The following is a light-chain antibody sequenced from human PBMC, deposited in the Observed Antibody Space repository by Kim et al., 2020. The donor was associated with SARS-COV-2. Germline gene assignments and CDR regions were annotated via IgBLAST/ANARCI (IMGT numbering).Light chain of an antibody. CDR3: QHYNSYPYT. CDR2: KAS. Sequence: SASVGDSVTITCRASQYISDWLAGYQQKPGKAPNLLIYKASTLESGVPSRFSGIGSGTEFSLTISSLQPDDVATYYCQHYNSYPYTFGQGTKLEI. CDR1: QYISDW. J-gene: IGKJ2*01. V-gene: IGKV1-5*03.